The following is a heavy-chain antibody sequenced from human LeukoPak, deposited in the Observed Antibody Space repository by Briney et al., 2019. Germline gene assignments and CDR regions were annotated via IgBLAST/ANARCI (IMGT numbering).Heavy chain of an antibody. CDR2: IYYSGST. CDR1: GGSISSGGYY. D-gene: IGHD3-10*01. J-gene: IGHJ5*02. CDR3: ARTLWFGESSWFDP. Sequence: SETLSLTCTVSGGSISSGGYYWSWIRQHPGKGLEWIGYIYYSGSTYYNPSLKSRVTISVDTSKNQFSLKLSSVTAADTAVYYCARTLWFGESSWFDPWGLGTLVTVSS. V-gene: IGHV4-31*03.